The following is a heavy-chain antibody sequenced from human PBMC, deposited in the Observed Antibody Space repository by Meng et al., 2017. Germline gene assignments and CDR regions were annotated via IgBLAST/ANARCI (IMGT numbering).Heavy chain of an antibody. CDR2: ISGSGGST. CDR1: GFTFRSDA. CDR3: AKVEYSSSLGCFDY. D-gene: IGHD6-6*01. Sequence: EVEQVELGGGLVLPGGSLSFSGAASGFTFRSDAMSWVRQAPGKGLEWVSAISGSGGSTYYADSVKGRFTISRDNSKNTLYLQMNSLRAEDTAVYYCAKVEYSSSLGCFDYWGQGTLVTVSS. J-gene: IGHJ4*02. V-gene: IGHV3-23*04.